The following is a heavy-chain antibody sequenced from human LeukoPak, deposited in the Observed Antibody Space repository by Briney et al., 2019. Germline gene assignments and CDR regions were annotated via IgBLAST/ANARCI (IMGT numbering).Heavy chain of an antibody. CDR2: IYYSGST. J-gene: IGHJ4*02. V-gene: IGHV4-31*03. Sequence: PSQTLSLTCTVSGGSISSGGYYWSWIRQHPGKGLEWIGYIYYSGSTYYNPSLKSRVTISADTSKNQFSLKLSSVTAAGTAVYYCARSARMVRTKMYYFDYWGQGTLVTVSS. CDR3: ARSARMVRTKMYYFDY. D-gene: IGHD3-10*01. CDR1: GGSISSGGYY.